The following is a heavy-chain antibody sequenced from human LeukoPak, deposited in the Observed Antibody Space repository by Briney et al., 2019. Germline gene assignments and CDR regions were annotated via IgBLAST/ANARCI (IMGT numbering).Heavy chain of an antibody. J-gene: IGHJ4*02. CDR3: ARGSGWYLADY. CDR2: INHSGST. V-gene: IGHV4-34*01. Sequence: PSETLSLTCAVYGGSFSGYYWSWIRQPPGKGLEWIGEINHSGSTNYNPSLKSRVTISVDTSKNQFSLKLSSVTAADTAVYYCARGSGWYLADYWGQGTLVTVSS. CDR1: GGSFSGYY. D-gene: IGHD6-19*01.